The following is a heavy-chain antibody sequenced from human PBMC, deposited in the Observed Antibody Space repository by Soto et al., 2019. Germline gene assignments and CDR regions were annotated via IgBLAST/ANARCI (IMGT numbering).Heavy chain of an antibody. CDR2: IKQDGGEE. J-gene: IGHJ3*01. CDR3: ARIYYTSRGPTKYRAFDF. Sequence: HPGGSLRLSCAASGFTFSDYSMGWVRQSPGKGLEGVANIKQDGGEEDYVDSVKGRLTISRDNAKNSLYLQMNSLRAEDTAVYYCARIYYTSRGPTKYRAFDFWGQGTMVTVSS. D-gene: IGHD3-22*01. V-gene: IGHV3-7*01. CDR1: GFTFSDYS.